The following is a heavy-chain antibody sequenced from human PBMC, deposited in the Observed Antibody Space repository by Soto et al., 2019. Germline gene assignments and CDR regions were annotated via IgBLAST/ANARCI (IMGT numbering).Heavy chain of an antibody. J-gene: IGHJ4*02. D-gene: IGHD5-12*01. Sequence: QVQLVESGGGVVQPGRSLRLSCAASGFTFSNYAIHWVRQAPGKGLEWVVVISHDGNNKDYADSVKGRFTISRDNSKNTLYLQMNSRRAEDTAVYYCARDWGSHGYTYFDPWGQGTLVPVPS. CDR1: GFTFSNYA. CDR2: ISHDGNNK. V-gene: IGHV3-30-3*01. CDR3: ARDWGSHGYTYFDP.